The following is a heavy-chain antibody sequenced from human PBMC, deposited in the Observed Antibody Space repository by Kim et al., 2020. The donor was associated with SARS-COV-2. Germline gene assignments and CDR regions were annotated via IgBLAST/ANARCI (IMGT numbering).Heavy chain of an antibody. V-gene: IGHV1-69*13. Sequence: SVKVSCKASGGTFSSYAISWVRQAPRQGLEWMGGIIPIFGTANYAQKFQGRVTITADESTSTAYMELSSLRSEDTAVYYCARVEARGGDSDYWGQGTLVTVSS. CDR1: GGTFSSYA. D-gene: IGHD2-21*02. CDR3: ARVEARGGDSDY. CDR2: IIPIFGTA. J-gene: IGHJ4*02.